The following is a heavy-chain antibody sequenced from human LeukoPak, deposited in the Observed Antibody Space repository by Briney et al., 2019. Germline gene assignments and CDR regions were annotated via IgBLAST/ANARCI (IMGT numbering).Heavy chain of an antibody. CDR3: ARPRYSSSWYGAFDI. CDR1: GGSISSYY. V-gene: IGHV4-59*08. J-gene: IGHJ3*02. Sequence: SETLSLTCTVSGGSISSYYWSWIRQPPGKGLEWIGYIYYSGSTNYNPSLKSRVTISVDTSKNQLSLKLSSVTAADTAVYYCARPRYSSSWYGAFDIWGQGTMVTVSS. CDR2: IYYSGST. D-gene: IGHD6-13*01.